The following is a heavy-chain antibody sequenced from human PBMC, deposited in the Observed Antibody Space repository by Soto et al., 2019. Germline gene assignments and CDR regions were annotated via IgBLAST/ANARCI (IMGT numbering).Heavy chain of an antibody. CDR2: IWYDGSNK. CDR1: GFTFSSYG. D-gene: IGHD4-17*01. J-gene: IGHJ4*01. Sequence: GGSLRLSCAASGFTFSSYGMHWVRQAPGKGLEWVAVIWYDGSNKYYADSVKGRFTISRDNSKNTLYLQMNSLRAEDTAVYYCAREGGYYGGNSGLDYWGHGTLVTVSS. CDR3: AREGGYYGGNSGLDY. V-gene: IGHV3-33*01.